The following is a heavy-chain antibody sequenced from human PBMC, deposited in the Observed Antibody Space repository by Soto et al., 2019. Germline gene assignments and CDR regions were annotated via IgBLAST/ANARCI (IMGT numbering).Heavy chain of an antibody. CDR2: ISAYNGNT. J-gene: IGHJ6*02. CDR1: GYTFTSYG. D-gene: IGHD3-22*01. Sequence: SVKVSCKASGYTFTSYGISWVRQAPGQGLEWMGWISAYNGNTNYAQKLQGRVTMTTDTSTSTAYMELRSLRSDDTAVYYCARDVEYYYDSSGYYGYYYGMDVWGQGTTVTVSS. CDR3: ARDVEYYYDSSGYYGYYYGMDV. V-gene: IGHV1-18*01.